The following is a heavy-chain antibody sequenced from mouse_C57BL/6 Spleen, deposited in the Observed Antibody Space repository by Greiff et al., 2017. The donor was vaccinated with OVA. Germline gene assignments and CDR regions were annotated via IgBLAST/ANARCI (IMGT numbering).Heavy chain of an antibody. CDR1: GYTFTSYW. V-gene: IGHV1-69*01. J-gene: IGHJ2*01. CDR3: ARGGASENYFDY. Sequence: QVQLKQPGAELVMPGASVKLSCKASGYTFTSYWMHWVKQRPGQGLEWIGEIDPSDSYTNYNQKFKGKSTLTVDKSSSTAYMQLSSLTSEDSAVYYCARGGASENYFDYWGQGTTLTVSS. CDR2: IDPSDSYT. D-gene: IGHD3-2*02.